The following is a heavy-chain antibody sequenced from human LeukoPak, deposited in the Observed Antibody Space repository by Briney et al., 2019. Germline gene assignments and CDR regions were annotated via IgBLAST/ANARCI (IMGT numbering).Heavy chain of an antibody. CDR3: ARDSTILAFDI. CDR1: GGSISSYY. V-gene: IGHV4-59*12. Sequence: PSETLSLTCTVSGGSISSYYWSWIRQPPGKGLEWIGYIYYSGSTNYNPSLKSRVTISVDTSKNQFSLKLSSVTAADTAVYYCARDSTILAFDIWGQGTMVTVSS. J-gene: IGHJ3*02. D-gene: IGHD3-3*01. CDR2: IYYSGST.